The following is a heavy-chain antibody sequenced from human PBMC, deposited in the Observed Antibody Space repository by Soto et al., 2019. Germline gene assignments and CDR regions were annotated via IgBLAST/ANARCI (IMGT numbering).Heavy chain of an antibody. Sequence: SETLSLTCTVSGDSVSSGSYYWTWIRQPPGRGLEWIGYIYYSGSTNYNPSLKSRITMSLDTSKNQFSLKLKSVTAADTAVYYCARDRGYSSKWGFYYFEYWGQGALVTVSS. V-gene: IGHV4-61*01. D-gene: IGHD6-13*01. J-gene: IGHJ4*02. CDR3: ARDRGYSSKWGFYYFEY. CDR2: IYYSGST. CDR1: GDSVSSGSYY.